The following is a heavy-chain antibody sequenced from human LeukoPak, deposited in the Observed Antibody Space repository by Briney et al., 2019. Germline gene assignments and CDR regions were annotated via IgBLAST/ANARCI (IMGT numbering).Heavy chain of an antibody. CDR3: ARGSYTSSWYGVFDY. D-gene: IGHD6-13*01. J-gene: IGHJ4*02. Sequence: GGSLRLSCAASGFIFSSYGMHWVRQAPGKGLEWVAVIWYDGSNKYYADSVKGRFTISRDNSKNTLYLQMNSLRGEDTAVHYCARGSYTSSWYGVFDYWGQGTLVTVSS. CDR1: GFIFSSYG. V-gene: IGHV3-33*01. CDR2: IWYDGSNK.